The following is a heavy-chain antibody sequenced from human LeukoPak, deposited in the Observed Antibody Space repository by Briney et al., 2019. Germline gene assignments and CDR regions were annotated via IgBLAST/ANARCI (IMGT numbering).Heavy chain of an antibody. J-gene: IGHJ4*02. Sequence: GASVKVSCKASGYTFTSYGISWVRQAPGQGLEWMGWISAYNGNTNYAQKLQGRVTMTTDTSTSTAYMELRSLRSDDTAVYYCARGSIAARKAAQNDYWGQGTLVTVSS. D-gene: IGHD6-6*01. CDR2: ISAYNGNT. V-gene: IGHV1-18*01. CDR3: ARGSIAARKAAQNDY. CDR1: GYTFTSYG.